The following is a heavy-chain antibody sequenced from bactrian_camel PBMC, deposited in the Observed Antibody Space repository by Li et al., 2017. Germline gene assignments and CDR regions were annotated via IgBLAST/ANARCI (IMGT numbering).Heavy chain of an antibody. J-gene: IGHJ4*01. D-gene: IGHD3*01. CDR1: GFTFSNVG. CDR2: ISSDGTAT. Sequence: HVQLVESGGGLVQPGGSLRLSCAASGFTFSNVGMSWVRQAPGKGLEWVSAISSDGTATYYADSVKGRFTCSRGNAKNTMYLQMNSLESEDTALYYCAARKKGVYCLGGQYDYWGQGTQVTVS. V-gene: IGHV3S7*01. CDR3: AARKKGVYCLGGQYDY.